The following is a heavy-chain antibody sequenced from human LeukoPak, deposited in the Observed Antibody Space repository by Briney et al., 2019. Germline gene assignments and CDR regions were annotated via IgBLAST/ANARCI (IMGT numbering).Heavy chain of an antibody. V-gene: IGHV3-30*02. D-gene: IGHD2-15*01. J-gene: IGHJ4*02. CDR3: AKDRWVVAGYFDY. Sequence: GGSLRLSCAASGLTFSSYGMHWVRQAPGKGLQWVASIRYDGNNKNYADSVKGRFTISRDNSENTLYLQMNSLRAEDTAVYHCAKDRWVVAGYFDYWGQGTLVTVSS. CDR2: IRYDGNNK. CDR1: GLTFSSYG.